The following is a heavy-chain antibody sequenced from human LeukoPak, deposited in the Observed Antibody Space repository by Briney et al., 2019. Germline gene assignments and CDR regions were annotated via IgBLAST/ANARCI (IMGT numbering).Heavy chain of an antibody. D-gene: IGHD3-10*01. CDR1: GGSISSHY. CDR2: IYYSGST. Sequence: PSETLSLTCTVSGGSISSHYWSWIRQPPGKGLEWTGYIYYSGSTNYNPSLKSRVTISVDTSKNQFSLKLSSVTAADTAVYYCARDFGPSLWFHFDYWGQGTLVTVSS. CDR3: ARDFGPSLWFHFDY. J-gene: IGHJ4*02. V-gene: IGHV4-59*11.